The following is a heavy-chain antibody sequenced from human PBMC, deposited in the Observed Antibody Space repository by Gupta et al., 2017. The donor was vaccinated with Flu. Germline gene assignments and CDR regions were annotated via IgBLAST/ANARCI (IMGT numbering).Heavy chain of an antibody. V-gene: IGHV3-48*01. J-gene: IGHJ3*02. Sequence: GLEWVSYISSSSSTIYYADSVKGRFTISRDNAKNSLYLQMNSLRAEDTAVYYCASWSQVIVVVTAKGNAFDIWGQGTMVTVSS. CDR2: ISSSSSTI. CDR3: ASWSQVIVVVTAKGNAFDI. D-gene: IGHD2-21*02.